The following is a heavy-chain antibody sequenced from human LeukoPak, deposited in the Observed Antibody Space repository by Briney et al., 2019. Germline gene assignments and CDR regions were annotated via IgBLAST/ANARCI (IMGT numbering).Heavy chain of an antibody. CDR3: ARDGVAYCSSTSCYGWFDP. Sequence: GGSLRLSCAASGFTFSDYYMSWIRQAPGKGLEWVSYISSSGSTIYYADSVKGRFTISRDNAKNSLYLQMNSLRAEDTAVYYCARDGVAYCSSTSCYGWFDPWGQGTLVTVSS. V-gene: IGHV3-11*01. CDR1: GFTFSDYY. CDR2: ISSSGSTI. J-gene: IGHJ5*02. D-gene: IGHD2-2*01.